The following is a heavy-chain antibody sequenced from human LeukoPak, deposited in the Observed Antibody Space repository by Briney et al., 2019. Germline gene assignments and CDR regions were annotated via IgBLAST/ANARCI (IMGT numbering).Heavy chain of an antibody. V-gene: IGHV3-30*18. CDR1: GFTFSSYG. CDR2: ISYDGSNK. Sequence: GRSLRLSCEASGFTFSSYGMHWVRQAPGKGLEWVAVISYDGSNKYYADSVKGRFTISRDNSKNTLYLQMNSLRAEDTAVYYCAKDLAGYFDYWGQGTLVTVSS. J-gene: IGHJ4*02. D-gene: IGHD6-25*01. CDR3: AKDLAGYFDY.